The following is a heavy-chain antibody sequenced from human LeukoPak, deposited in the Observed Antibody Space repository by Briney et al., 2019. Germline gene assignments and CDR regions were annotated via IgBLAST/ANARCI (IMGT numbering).Heavy chain of an antibody. D-gene: IGHD3-22*01. J-gene: IGHJ1*01. V-gene: IGHV4-61*02. CDR3: AGIRGYYDSSGYYIAEYFQH. Sequence: SETLSLTCTVSGGSISSGSYYWSWIRQPAGKGLEWIGRISSSGTTNYNPSLKSRVTISVDTSKNQFSLKLSSVTAADTAVYYCAGIRGYYDSSGYYIAEYFQHWGQGTVVTVSS. CDR1: GGSISSGSYY. CDR2: ISSSGTT.